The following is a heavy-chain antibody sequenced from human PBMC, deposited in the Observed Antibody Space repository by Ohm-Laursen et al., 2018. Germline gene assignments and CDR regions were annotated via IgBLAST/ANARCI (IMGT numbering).Heavy chain of an antibody. J-gene: IGHJ4*02. CDR1: GFTFSNYA. CDR3: AKDPVAGTIRRYFGY. D-gene: IGHD6-19*01. Sequence: SLRLSCSASGFTFSNYAMSWVRQAPGKGLEWVSAISTSGGNTYYADSVKGLFTISRDNSKNTLYLQMNSLRAEDTAVYYCAKDPVAGTIRRYFGYWGQGTLVTVSS. V-gene: IGHV3-23*01. CDR2: ISTSGGNT.